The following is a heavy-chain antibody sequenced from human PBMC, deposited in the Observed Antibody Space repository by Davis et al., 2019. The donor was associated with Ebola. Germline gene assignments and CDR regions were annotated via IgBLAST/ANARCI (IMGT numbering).Heavy chain of an antibody. J-gene: IGHJ5*02. CDR1: GYTFTSYG. V-gene: IGHV1-18*01. CDR3: AREAVPAAKGNWFDP. D-gene: IGHD2-2*01. Sequence: ASVKVSCKASGYTFTSYGISWVRQAPGQGLEWMGWISAYNGNTNYAQKLQGRVTMTTDTSTSTAYMELSSLRSEDTAVYYCAREAVPAAKGNWFDPWGQGTLVTVSS. CDR2: ISAYNGNT.